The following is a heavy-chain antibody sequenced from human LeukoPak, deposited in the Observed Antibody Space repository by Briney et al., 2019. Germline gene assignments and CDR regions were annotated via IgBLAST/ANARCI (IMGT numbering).Heavy chain of an antibody. CDR1: GGSISSYY. CDR3: AAEEATGPDYHYGMDV. J-gene: IGHJ6*02. V-gene: IGHV4-59*01. Sequence: SETLSLTCTVSGGSISSYYWSWIRQPPGKGLEWIGYIYYSGSTNYNPSLRSRVTISVDSSKNQFSLKLSSGAAADTAVYYCAAEEATGPDYHYGMDVWGQGTTVTVSS. D-gene: IGHD1-1*01. CDR2: IYYSGST.